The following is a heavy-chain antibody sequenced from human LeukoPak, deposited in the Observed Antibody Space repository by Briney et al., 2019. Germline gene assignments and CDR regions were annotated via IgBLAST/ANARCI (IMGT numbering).Heavy chain of an antibody. CDR2: ISGSGGST. D-gene: IGHD3-22*01. J-gene: IGHJ3*02. CDR3: AALEYYDSPHGAFDI. CDR1: GFTFSSYA. Sequence: PGGSLRLSCAASGFTFSSYATSWVRQAPGKGLEWVSAISGSGGSTYYADSVKGRFTISRDNSKNTLYLQMNSLRAEDTAVYYCAALEYYDSPHGAFDIWGQGTMVTVSS. V-gene: IGHV3-23*01.